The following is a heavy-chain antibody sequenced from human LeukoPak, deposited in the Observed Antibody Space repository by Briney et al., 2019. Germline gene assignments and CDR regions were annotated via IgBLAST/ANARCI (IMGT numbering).Heavy chain of an antibody. CDR3: TTYGRWFGISYMDV. V-gene: IGHV1-2*02. CDR1: GYTFTGYY. CDR2: INPNTGGA. Sequence: GASVKVSCKASGYTFTGYYIHWVRQAPGQGLEWMGWINPNTGGANYAQTFQGRVTMTRDTSITTAYMELRSLRSEDAAVFYCTTYGRWFGISYMDVWGKGSTVTVSS. D-gene: IGHD3-10*01. J-gene: IGHJ6*03.